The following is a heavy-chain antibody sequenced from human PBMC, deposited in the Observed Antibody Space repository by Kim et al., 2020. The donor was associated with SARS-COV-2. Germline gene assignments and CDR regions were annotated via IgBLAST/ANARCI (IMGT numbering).Heavy chain of an antibody. V-gene: IGHV3-30*18. CDR2: ISNDGSKE. Sequence: GGSLRLSCAASGFTFSSYAMHWVRQAPGKGLEWMAFISNDGSKEYYGDSVKGRFTISRDNSRNTLSLQMNSLRGEDTAVYSCVKDREYCSGGTCYNGSLDHWGQGTMVTVSS. CDR1: GFTFSSYA. CDR3: VKDREYCSGGTCYNGSLDH. J-gene: IGHJ4*02. D-gene: IGHD2-15*01.